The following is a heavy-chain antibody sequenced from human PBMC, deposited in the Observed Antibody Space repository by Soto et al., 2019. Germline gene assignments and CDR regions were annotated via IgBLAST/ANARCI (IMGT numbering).Heavy chain of an antibody. CDR2: IYYSGST. Sequence: SETLSLTCTVSGGSISSGGYYWSWIRQHPGKGLEWIGYIYYSGSTYYNPSLKSRVTISVDTSKSQFSLKLSSVTAADTAVYYCARVFLGGYCSSTSCYLFDYWGQGTLVTVSS. J-gene: IGHJ4*02. V-gene: IGHV4-31*03. CDR3: ARVFLGGYCSSTSCYLFDY. CDR1: GGSISSGGYY. D-gene: IGHD2-2*01.